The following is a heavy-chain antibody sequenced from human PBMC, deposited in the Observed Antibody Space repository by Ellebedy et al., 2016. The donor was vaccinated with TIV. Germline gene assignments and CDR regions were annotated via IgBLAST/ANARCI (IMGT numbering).Heavy chain of an antibody. CDR3: ARDPPASGTRTWG. CDR2: IWSGGGT. J-gene: IGHJ4*02. Sequence: GGSLRLSXVASGVTVGNNYMRWVRQAPGKGLEWVSLIWSGGGTHYADSVKGRFTISRDNSKNTLYLQMDNLRAEDTAMYYCARDPPASGTRTWGWGQGTLVTVSS. D-gene: IGHD7-27*01. V-gene: IGHV3-66*01. CDR1: GVTVGNNY.